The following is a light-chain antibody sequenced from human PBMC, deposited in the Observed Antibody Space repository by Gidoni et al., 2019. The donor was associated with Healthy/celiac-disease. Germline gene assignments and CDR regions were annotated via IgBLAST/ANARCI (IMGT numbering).Light chain of an antibody. CDR1: QSVSSSY. V-gene: IGKV3-20*01. Sequence: EIVLTQSPGTLSLSPGERATLSCRASQSVSSSYLAWYQQKPGQAPRLLIYGASSRATGIPDRFSGSGSGTDFTLTISRLDPEDFAVYYCQQYGSSPLFXQXTKVEIK. CDR2: GAS. J-gene: IGKJ1*01. CDR3: QQYGSSPL.